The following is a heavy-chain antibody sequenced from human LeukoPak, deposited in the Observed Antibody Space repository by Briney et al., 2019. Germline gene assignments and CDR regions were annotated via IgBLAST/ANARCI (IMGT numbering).Heavy chain of an antibody. CDR1: GGSISSSNYY. Sequence: SETLSLTCTVSGGSISSSNYYWGWIRQPPGKGLEWIGSIYHSGSTYYNPSLKSRVTISVDTSKNQFSLKLSSVTAADTAVYYCARHGPDVLRFLEWLSQEGDWFDPWGQGTLVTVSS. CDR2: IYHSGST. CDR3: ARHGPDVLRFLEWLSQEGDWFDP. J-gene: IGHJ5*02. V-gene: IGHV4-39*01. D-gene: IGHD3-3*01.